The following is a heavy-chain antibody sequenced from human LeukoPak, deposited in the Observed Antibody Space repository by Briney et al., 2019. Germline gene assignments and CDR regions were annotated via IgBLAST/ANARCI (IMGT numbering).Heavy chain of an antibody. CDR3: ARGYSINWFHP. Sequence: SETLSLTCIVSGGSISSSSYYWGWIRQPPGKGLEWIGGNYYSGNTYYNPSLKSRVTISVDTSKNQFSLKLSSVTAADAAVYYCARGYSINWFHPWGQGTLVTVSS. D-gene: IGHD6-13*01. CDR1: GGSISSSSYY. J-gene: IGHJ5*02. CDR2: NYYSGNT. V-gene: IGHV4-39*02.